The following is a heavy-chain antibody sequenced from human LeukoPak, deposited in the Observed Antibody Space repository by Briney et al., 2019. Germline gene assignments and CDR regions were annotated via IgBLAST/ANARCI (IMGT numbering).Heavy chain of an antibody. V-gene: IGHV1-8*01. Sequence: ASVKVSCKASGYTFTSHDINWVRQATGQGLERMGWMNPNSGNTGYAQKFQGRVTMTRNTSISTAYMELSSLRSEDTAVYYCVRGYYDSSGYYFLSAFDIWGQGTMVTVSS. CDR1: GYTFTSHD. CDR3: VRGYYDSSGYYFLSAFDI. J-gene: IGHJ3*02. D-gene: IGHD3-22*01. CDR2: MNPNSGNT.